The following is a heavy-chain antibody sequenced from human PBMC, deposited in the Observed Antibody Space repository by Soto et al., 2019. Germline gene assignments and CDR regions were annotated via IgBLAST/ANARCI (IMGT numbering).Heavy chain of an antibody. V-gene: IGHV3-23*01. J-gene: IGHJ4*02. CDR1: GFTFNNYA. D-gene: IGHD6-13*01. CDR2: ISGGGDTT. Sequence: EVQLLESGGGLVQPGESLRLSCAGSGFTFNNYAMTWVRQAPGKGPEWVSAISGGGDTTYYADSVKGRFTISRDNSKNTLYLQMNSLRAEDTAVYYCAKHGPQYSSSLTHYWGRGTLVTVSS. CDR3: AKHGPQYSSSLTHY.